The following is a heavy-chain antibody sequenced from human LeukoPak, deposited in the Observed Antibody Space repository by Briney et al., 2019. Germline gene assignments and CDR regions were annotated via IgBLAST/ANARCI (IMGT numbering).Heavy chain of an antibody. D-gene: IGHD3-10*01. CDR1: GYTFTSNY. CDR3: ARDSGERGSGSYLIAY. CDR2: ISPSGGST. Sequence: ASVKVSCKASGYTFTSNYMHWVRQAPGQGPEWMGVISPSGGSTTYAQKFQGRVTLTRDMSTSTGYLELSSLRSEDTAVYYCARDSGERGSGSYLIAYWGQGTLVTVSS. J-gene: IGHJ4*02. V-gene: IGHV1-46*01.